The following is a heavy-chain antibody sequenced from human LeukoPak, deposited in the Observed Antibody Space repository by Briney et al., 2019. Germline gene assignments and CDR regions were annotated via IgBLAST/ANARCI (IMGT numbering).Heavy chain of an antibody. J-gene: IGHJ4*02. CDR2: ISAYNGDT. CDR3: ARQDYGSGFDY. CDR1: GYTFTSYG. V-gene: IGHV1-18*04. D-gene: IGHD3-10*01. Sequence: GAAVKVSCKASGYTFTSYGISWVRQAPGQGLEWMGWISAYNGDTNYAQNLQGRVTMTTDTSTSTAYMELRSLRSDDTAVYYCARQDYGSGFDYWGQGTLVTVSS.